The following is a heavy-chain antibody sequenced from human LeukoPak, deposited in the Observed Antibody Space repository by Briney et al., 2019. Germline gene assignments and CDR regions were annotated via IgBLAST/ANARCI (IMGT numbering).Heavy chain of an antibody. V-gene: IGHV3-20*04. Sequence: RPGGSLRLSCAASGFTFDDYGMSWVRQAPGKGLEWVSGINWNGGSTGYADSVKGRFTISRDDAKNSLYLQMNSLRGVDTAVYYCAGERGGYGFYWGQGTLVTVSS. D-gene: IGHD5-12*01. CDR1: GFTFDDYG. CDR3: AGERGGYGFY. CDR2: INWNGGST. J-gene: IGHJ4*02.